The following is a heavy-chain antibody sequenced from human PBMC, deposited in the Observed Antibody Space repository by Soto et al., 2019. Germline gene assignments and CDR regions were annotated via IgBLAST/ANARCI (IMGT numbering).Heavy chain of an antibody. D-gene: IGHD1-26*01. CDR1: GFTFSTYA. Sequence: GGSLRLSCAASGFTFSTYAMHWVRQAPGKGLEYVSAITSDGGNTYYASSVKGRFTISRDNSKNTLYLQMGSLRAEDMAVYYCARAPVGFYDYWGQGTLVTVS. CDR3: ARAPVGFYDY. CDR2: ITSDGGNT. V-gene: IGHV3-64*01. J-gene: IGHJ4*02.